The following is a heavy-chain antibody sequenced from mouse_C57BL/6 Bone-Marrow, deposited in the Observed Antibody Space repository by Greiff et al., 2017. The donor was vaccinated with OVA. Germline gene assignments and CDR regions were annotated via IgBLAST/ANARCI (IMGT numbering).Heavy chain of an antibody. D-gene: IGHD2-1*01. Sequence: DVKLVESEGGLVQPGSSMKLSCTASGFTFSDYYMAWVRQVPEKGLEWVANINYDGSSTYYLDSLKSRFIISRDNAKNILYLQMSSLKSEDTATYYCARDYGNYSYYYAMDYWGQGTSVTVSS. V-gene: IGHV5-16*01. CDR3: ARDYGNYSYYYAMDY. J-gene: IGHJ4*01. CDR2: INYDGSST. CDR1: GFTFSDYY.